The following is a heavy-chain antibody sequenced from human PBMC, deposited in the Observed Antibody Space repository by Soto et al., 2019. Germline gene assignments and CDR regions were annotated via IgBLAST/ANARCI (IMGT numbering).Heavy chain of an antibody. Sequence: KPSETLSLTCTVSGDSISSYYWGWIRQPPGKGLEWIGYIHYSGSTNYNPSLKSRVTISVDTPKNQFSLKVNSMTAADTAVYYCARGGLAAHKGRWFDPWGQGTLVTVSS. J-gene: IGHJ5*02. D-gene: IGHD6-13*01. CDR3: ARGGLAAHKGRWFDP. CDR2: IHYSGST. V-gene: IGHV4-59*01. CDR1: GDSISSYY.